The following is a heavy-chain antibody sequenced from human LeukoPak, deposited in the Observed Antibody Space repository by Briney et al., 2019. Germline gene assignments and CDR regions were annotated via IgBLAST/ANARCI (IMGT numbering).Heavy chain of an antibody. V-gene: IGHV3-30*18. CDR2: IIYDGSNK. Sequence: PGGSLRLSCAASGFTFSIYGMHWVRQAPGKGLEWVAAIIYDGSNKYYADSVKGRFTISRDNSKNTLDLQMSSLRGEDTAVYYCAKRSGDYWGQGTLVTVSS. CDR1: GFTFSIYG. CDR3: AKRSGDY. J-gene: IGHJ4*02.